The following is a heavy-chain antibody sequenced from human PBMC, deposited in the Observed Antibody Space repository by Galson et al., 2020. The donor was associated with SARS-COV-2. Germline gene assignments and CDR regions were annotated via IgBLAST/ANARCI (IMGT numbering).Heavy chain of an antibody. CDR3: AKGDYYHDTSGYYYGKHFDL. Sequence: GGSLRLSCAASGFTFSSYAMSWVRQAPGKGLEWFSGISGSADNTYYADSVKGRFTISRDNSKNTLFLQMNSLRAVDTAVYYCAKGDYYHDTSGYYYGKHFDLWGRGTLVTVSS. CDR1: GFTFSSYA. D-gene: IGHD3-22*01. CDR2: ISGSADNT. J-gene: IGHJ2*01. V-gene: IGHV3-23*01.